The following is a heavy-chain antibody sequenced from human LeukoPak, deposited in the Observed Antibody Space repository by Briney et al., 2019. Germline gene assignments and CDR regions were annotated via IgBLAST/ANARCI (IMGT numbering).Heavy chain of an antibody. D-gene: IGHD4-4*01. J-gene: IGHJ4*02. Sequence: PGGSLRLSCAASGFTFSSYAMNWVRQAPGKGLEWVSSISGSGGSTYYTDSVKGRFTISRDNSKNTLYLQMNSLRAEDTAVYYCARATSYSTVTTYFDYWGQGTLVTVSS. CDR1: GFTFSSYA. V-gene: IGHV3-23*01. CDR2: ISGSGGST. CDR3: ARATSYSTVTTYFDY.